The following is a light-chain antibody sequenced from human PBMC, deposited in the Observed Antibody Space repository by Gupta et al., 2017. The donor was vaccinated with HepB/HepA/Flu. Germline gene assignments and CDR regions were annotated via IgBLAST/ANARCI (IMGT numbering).Light chain of an antibody. CDR1: QTIGNF. CDR3: QRRFSWPTT. CDR2: DAF. Sequence: PGERATLSCRASQTIGNFLGWYQQRPGQAPRLLIFDAFNVATGVPDRFSGSASGTDFTLTISSLEPEDFAVYYCQRRFSWPTTFGQGTKLEIK. V-gene: IGKV3-11*01. J-gene: IGKJ2*01.